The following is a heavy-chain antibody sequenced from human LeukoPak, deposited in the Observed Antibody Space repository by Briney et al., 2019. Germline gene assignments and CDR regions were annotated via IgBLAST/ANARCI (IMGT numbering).Heavy chain of an antibody. CDR3: AIDSSNYYDSSGYYYAYYYMDV. V-gene: IGHV3-53*01. J-gene: IGHJ6*03. Sequence: GGSLRLSFVASGFTVSSNYMSWVRQAPGKGLEWVSVIYSGGNTYYADSVKGRFTISRDNSKNTLYLQLNSLRAEDTAVYYCAIDSSNYYDSSGYYYAYYYMDVWGKGTTVTVSS. D-gene: IGHD3-22*01. CDR2: IYSGGNT. CDR1: GFTVSSNY.